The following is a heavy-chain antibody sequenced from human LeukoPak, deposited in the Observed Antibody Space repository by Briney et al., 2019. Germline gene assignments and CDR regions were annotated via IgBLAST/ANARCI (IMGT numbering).Heavy chain of an antibody. Sequence: SQTLSLTCTVSGGSISSGSYYWSWIRQPAGEGLEWIGRIYTSGSTNYNPSLKSRVTISVDTSKNQFSLKLSSVTAADTAVYYCARGGSLYYDSSGYLDYWGQGTLVTVSS. V-gene: IGHV4-61*02. CDR3: ARGGSLYYDSSGYLDY. CDR1: GGSISSGSYY. D-gene: IGHD3-22*01. CDR2: IYTSGST. J-gene: IGHJ4*02.